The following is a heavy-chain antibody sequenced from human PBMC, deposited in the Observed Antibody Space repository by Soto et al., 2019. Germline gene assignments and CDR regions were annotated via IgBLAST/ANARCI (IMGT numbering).Heavy chain of an antibody. CDR3: VRARANVAPSWFDP. Sequence: QVQLVQSGAEVTKPGASVKVSCKASGYTFTAYYIHWVRQAPGQGLEWMGWINPNIGATNYAQKFQGWVTMTRDTSITTAYMEMSRQISDDTAVYYCVRARANVAPSWFDPWGQGSLVTVS. J-gene: IGHJ5*02. D-gene: IGHD2-21*01. V-gene: IGHV1-2*04. CDR1: GYTFTAYY. CDR2: INPNIGAT.